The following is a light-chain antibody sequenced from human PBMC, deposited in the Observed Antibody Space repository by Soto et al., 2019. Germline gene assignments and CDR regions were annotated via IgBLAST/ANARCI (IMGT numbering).Light chain of an antibody. CDR1: QSISSW. CDR2: KAS. J-gene: IGKJ1*01. CDR3: QQYNSYPWT. Sequence: DIQMTQSPSTLSSSVGDRVTLTCRASQSISSWLAWYQQKPGKAPKLLIYKASSLESGVPSRFSGSGSGTDFTLTISSLQPDDFATYYCQQYNSYPWTFGQGTKVDIK. V-gene: IGKV1-5*03.